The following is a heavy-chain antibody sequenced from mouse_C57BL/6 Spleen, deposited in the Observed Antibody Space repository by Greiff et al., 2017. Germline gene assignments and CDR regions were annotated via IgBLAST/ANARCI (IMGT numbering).Heavy chain of an antibody. D-gene: IGHD2-4*01. CDR1: GFTFSSYG. CDR3: ARRETMITRAMDY. V-gene: IGHV5-6*01. Sequence: EVQRVESGGDLVKPGGSLKLSCAASGFTFSSYGMSWVRQTPDKRLEWVATISSGGSYTYYPDSVKGRFTISRDNAKNTLYLQMSSLKSEDTAMYYCARRETMITRAMDYWGQGTSVTVSS. J-gene: IGHJ4*01. CDR2: ISSGGSYT.